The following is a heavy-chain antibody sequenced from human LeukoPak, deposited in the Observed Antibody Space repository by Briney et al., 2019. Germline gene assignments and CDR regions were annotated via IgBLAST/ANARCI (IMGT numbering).Heavy chain of an antibody. D-gene: IGHD2-21*02. CDR3: ARQNFVVVTAIRIFDY. CDR2: INHSGRT. CDR1: GGSFSGYY. J-gene: IGHJ4*02. Sequence: SETLSLTCAVYGGSFSGYYWSWIRQPPGKGLEGIGEINHSGRTNYNPSLKSRVPISVDSSKIHFSMQLTSVTAADTAVYYCARQNFVVVTAIRIFDYWGQGTLVTVSS. V-gene: IGHV4-34*01.